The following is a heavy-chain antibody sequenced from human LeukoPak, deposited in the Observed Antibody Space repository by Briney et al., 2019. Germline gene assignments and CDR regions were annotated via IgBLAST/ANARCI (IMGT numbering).Heavy chain of an antibody. CDR1: GFTLSSYS. CDR2: ISSSSYI. Sequence: PGGSLRLSCAASGFTLSSYSMNWVRQAPGKGLEWVSSISSSSYIYYADSVKGRLTISRDNAKNSLSLQMNSLRAEDTAVYYCARIAMVRGIIIDAFDNWGQGTMVTVSS. J-gene: IGHJ3*02. V-gene: IGHV3-21*01. D-gene: IGHD3-10*01. CDR3: ARIAMVRGIIIDAFDN.